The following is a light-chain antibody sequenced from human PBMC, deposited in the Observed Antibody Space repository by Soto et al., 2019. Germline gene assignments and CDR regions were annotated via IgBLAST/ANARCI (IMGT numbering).Light chain of an antibody. CDR1: QGISSY. CDR2: AAS. J-gene: IGKJ1*01. Sequence: AIRMTQSPSSFSASTGDRVTITCRASQGISSYLAWYQQKPGKAPKLLISAASTLQSGVPSRFSGSGSGTAFTLTISCLQSEDFATYYCQQYYSYPRTFGQGNKVEIK. CDR3: QQYYSYPRT. V-gene: IGKV1-8*01.